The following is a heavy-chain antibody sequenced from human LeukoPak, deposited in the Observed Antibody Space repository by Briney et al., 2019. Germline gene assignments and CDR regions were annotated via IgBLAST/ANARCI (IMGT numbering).Heavy chain of an antibody. D-gene: IGHD6-13*01. CDR3: ARPRDSGWSKTWDY. CDR2: IKQDGTEK. CDR1: GFTFSSYW. V-gene: IGHV3-7*03. Sequence: GGSLRLSCAGSGFTFSSYWMTWVRQAPGKGLEWVANIKQDGTEKYYVDSVKGRFTISRDNAQNSLYLQVSSLRAKDTAVYYCARPRDSGWSKTWDYWGQGTLVTVSS. J-gene: IGHJ4*02.